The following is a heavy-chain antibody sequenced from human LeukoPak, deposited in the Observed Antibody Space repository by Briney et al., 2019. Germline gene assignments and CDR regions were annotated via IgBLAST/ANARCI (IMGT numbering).Heavy chain of an antibody. CDR1: GYTFTGYY. J-gene: IGHJ5*02. D-gene: IGHD3-22*01. CDR3: AREGSSGYYNWFDP. V-gene: IGHV1-2*02. Sequence: ASVKVSCKASGYTFTGYYMHWVRQAPGQGLEWMGWINPNSGGTNYAQKFQGRVTMTRDTSITTAYMELSRLRSDDTAVYYCAREGSSGYYNWFDPWGQGTLVTVSS. CDR2: INPNSGGT.